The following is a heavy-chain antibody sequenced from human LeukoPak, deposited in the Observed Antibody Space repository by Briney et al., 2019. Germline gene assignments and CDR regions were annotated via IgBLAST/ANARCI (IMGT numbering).Heavy chain of an antibody. Sequence: GGSLRLSCAASGFNFNTYWMSWVRQAPGKGLDWVANIKQEGSEKFYVGSMKGRFTISRDNRKNSLYLQTNSLRAQETAMYYCERISAMLRGPEPIYYFDYWGQGTLVTVSS. V-gene: IGHV3-7*01. CDR1: GFNFNTYW. CDR3: ERISAMLRGPEPIYYFDY. CDR2: IKQEGSEK. D-gene: IGHD3-10*01. J-gene: IGHJ4*01.